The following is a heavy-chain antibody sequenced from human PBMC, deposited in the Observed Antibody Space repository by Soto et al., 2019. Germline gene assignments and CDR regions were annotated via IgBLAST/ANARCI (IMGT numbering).Heavy chain of an antibody. J-gene: IGHJ5*02. CDR2: IYYRGST. CDR3: ARDRGDASKRGWFDP. CDR1: GGSISSGGYY. D-gene: IGHD3-22*01. Sequence: QVQLQESGPGLVKPSQTLSLTCTVSGGSISSGGYYWSWIRQHPGKGLEWIGYIYYRGSTYYNPSLKSRVTISVDTSKNQFSLKLSSVTAADTAVYYCARDRGDASKRGWFDPWGQGTLVTVSS. V-gene: IGHV4-31*03.